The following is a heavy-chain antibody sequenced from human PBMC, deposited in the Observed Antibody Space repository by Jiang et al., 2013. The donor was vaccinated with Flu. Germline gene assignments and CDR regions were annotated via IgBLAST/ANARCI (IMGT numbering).Heavy chain of an antibody. V-gene: IGHV1-2*02. CDR3: ATPQGATTVLDGVGAFKNFDY. CDR2: INPNSGGT. Sequence: QLVESGAEVKKPGASAKVSCKASGYTFTGYYMHWVRQAPGQGLEWMGWINPNSGGTNYAQKFQGRVTMTRDTSISTAYMELSRLRSDDTAVYYCATPQGATTVLDGVGAFKNFDYWGQGTLVTVSS. CDR1: GYTFTGYY. J-gene: IGHJ4*02. D-gene: IGHD1-26*01.